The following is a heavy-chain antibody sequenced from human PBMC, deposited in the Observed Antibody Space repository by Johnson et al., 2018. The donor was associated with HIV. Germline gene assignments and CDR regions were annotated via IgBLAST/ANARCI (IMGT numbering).Heavy chain of an antibody. CDR3: SRGAVPWFRDKNAFYF. J-gene: IGHJ3*01. D-gene: IGHD3-10*01. CDR1: GFTFDDYG. CDR2: IRYDGSNK. V-gene: IGHV3-30*02. Sequence: VLLLESGGSVVRPGGSLRLSCAASGFTFDDYGMSWVRQAPGKGLGWVAFIRYDGSNKYYADSMKGRFTISRDKSKNTLSLQINSLRAEDTAVYYCSRGAVPWFRDKNAFYFWGPGNMVTVSS.